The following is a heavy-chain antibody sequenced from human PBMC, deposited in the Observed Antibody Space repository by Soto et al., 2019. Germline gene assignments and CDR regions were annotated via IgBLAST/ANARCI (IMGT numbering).Heavy chain of an antibody. D-gene: IGHD3-10*01. V-gene: IGHV3-30-3*01. CDR2: ISHDGSNR. CDR3: ASAGGH. CDR1: GFTFSSYT. Sequence: QVQLVESGGGVVQPGRSLRLPCAVSGFTFSSYTMHWVRQAPGKGLEWVARISHDGSNRYYADSVKGRFTISRDNSKNPLYLQMNSLRPEDTAVYYCASAGGHWGQGTLVTVSS. J-gene: IGHJ4*02.